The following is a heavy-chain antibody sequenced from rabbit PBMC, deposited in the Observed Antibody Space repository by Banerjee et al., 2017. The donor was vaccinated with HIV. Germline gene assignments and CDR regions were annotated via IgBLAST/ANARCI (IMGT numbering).Heavy chain of an antibody. CDR3: VRDRGAVAMDL. J-gene: IGHJ3*01. CDR1: GFSFSNGYW. V-gene: IGHV1S45*01. D-gene: IGHD3-1*01. Sequence: QEHLEESGGDLVKPEGSLTLTCTASGFSFSNGYWICWVRQAPGKGLEWVACINTGSGNTYYASWAKGRFTISKTSSTTVTLQMTSLTDADTATYFCVRDRGAVAMDLWGQGTLVTVS. CDR2: INTGSGNT.